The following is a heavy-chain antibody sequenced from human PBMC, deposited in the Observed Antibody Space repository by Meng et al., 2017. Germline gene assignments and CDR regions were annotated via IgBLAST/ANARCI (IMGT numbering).Heavy chain of an antibody. D-gene: IGHD5-24*01. CDR1: GFAPSLSGGG. CDR2: IYWDDDK. J-gene: IGHJ4*02. CDR3: ARVKVYYRWLQLDY. Sequence: FKVPRPPLWHPHHTLTLTSTFFGFAPSLSGGGVGLIRQPPGKALEWLALIYWDDDKHYSPSLKSRLTITKDTSKNQVVLTMTNMDPEDTAVYYCARVKVYYRWLQLDYWGQGTLVTVSS. V-gene: IGHV2-5*02.